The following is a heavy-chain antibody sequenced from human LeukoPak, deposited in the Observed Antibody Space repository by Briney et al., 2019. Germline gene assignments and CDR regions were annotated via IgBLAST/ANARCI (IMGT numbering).Heavy chain of an antibody. Sequence: AWGSLRLSCAASGFTFSSYGMHWVRNGPGQGLGWGGYICYGGSTNYNHSLQSRVTISVDTSKNQFSLKLSSVTAAATAVYYCARVLPSVPRTANDAFDIWGQGTMVTVSS. CDR3: ARVLPSVPRTANDAFDI. CDR1: GFTFSSYG. J-gene: IGHJ3*02. D-gene: IGHD1-14*01. CDR2: ICYGGST. V-gene: IGHV4-59*13.